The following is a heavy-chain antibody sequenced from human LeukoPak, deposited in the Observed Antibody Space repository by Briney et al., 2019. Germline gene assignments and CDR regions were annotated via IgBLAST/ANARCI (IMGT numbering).Heavy chain of an antibody. D-gene: IGHD3-10*01. V-gene: IGHV1-69*13. CDR1: GGTFISYA. Sequence: ASVKVSCKASGGTFISYAISWVRQAPGQGHEWMGGIIPIFGTASYAQKFQGRVTITADESTSTAYMELSSLRSEDTAVYYCATGMVRGFDYWGQGTLVTVSS. J-gene: IGHJ4*02. CDR3: ATGMVRGFDY. CDR2: IIPIFGTA.